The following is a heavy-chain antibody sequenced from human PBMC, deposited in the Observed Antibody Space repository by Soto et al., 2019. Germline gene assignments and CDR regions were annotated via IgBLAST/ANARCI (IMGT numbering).Heavy chain of an antibody. CDR2: ISYDGSNK. CDR3: VRDWSQILLVPAAVIGYASYFDY. V-gene: IGHV3-30-3*01. J-gene: IGHJ4*01. Sequence: GGSLRLSCAASGFTFSTYIMHWVRQAPGKGLEWVAVISYDGSNKYYADSVKGRFTISRDNSKNTLYLQMNSLRAEDTAVYYCVRDWSQILLVPAAVIGYASYFDYWGHGTLVTVSS. D-gene: IGHD2-2*01. CDR1: GFTFSTYI.